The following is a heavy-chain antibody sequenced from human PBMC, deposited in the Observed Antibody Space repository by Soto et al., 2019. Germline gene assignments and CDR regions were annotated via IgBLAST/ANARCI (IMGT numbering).Heavy chain of an antibody. CDR2: INHSGST. V-gene: IGHV4-34*01. CDR3: ARGRCSGGSCYSRYSYGYYYYGMDV. CDR1: GGSFSGYY. D-gene: IGHD2-15*01. Sequence: PSETLSLTCAVYGGSFSGYYWSWIRQPPGKGLEWIGEINHSGSTNYNPSLKSRVTISVDTSKNQFSLKLSSVTAADTAVYYCARGRCSGGSCYSRYSYGYYYYGMDVWGQGTTVTVSS. J-gene: IGHJ6*02.